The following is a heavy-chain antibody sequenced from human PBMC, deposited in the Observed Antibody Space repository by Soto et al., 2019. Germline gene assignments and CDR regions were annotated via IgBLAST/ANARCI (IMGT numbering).Heavy chain of an antibody. CDR1: GSTFRTHG. J-gene: IGHJ4*02. Sequence: QVQLVESGGGVVQPGRSLRLSCVASGSTFRTHGMHWVRQAPGKGLEWVAVIWGDGSDKYYADSVRGRFTISRDNSRDTLYLQMNTLRAEDTAVYYCAKGGYDSSGHSLYNFDSWGQGTLVSVSS. CDR3: AKGGYDSSGHSLYNFDS. D-gene: IGHD3-22*01. V-gene: IGHV3-33*06. CDR2: IWGDGSDK.